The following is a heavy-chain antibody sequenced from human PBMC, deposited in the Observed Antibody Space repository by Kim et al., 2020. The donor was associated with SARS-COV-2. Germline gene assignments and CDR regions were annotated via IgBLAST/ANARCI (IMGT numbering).Heavy chain of an antibody. J-gene: IGHJ6*02. CDR1: GGSISSYY. D-gene: IGHD5-18*01. Sequence: SETLSLTCTVSGGSISSYYWSWIRQPPGKGLEWIGYIYYSGSTNYNPSLKSRVTISVDTSKNQFSLKLSSVTAADTAVYYCARSVELWELGMDVWGQGTTVTVSS. V-gene: IGHV4-59*13. CDR3: ARSVELWELGMDV. CDR2: IYYSGST.